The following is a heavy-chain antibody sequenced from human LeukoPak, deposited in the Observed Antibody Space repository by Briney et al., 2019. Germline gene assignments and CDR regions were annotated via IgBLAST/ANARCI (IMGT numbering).Heavy chain of an antibody. J-gene: IGHJ3*02. Sequence: GGSLRLSCAASGFTFSSYSMNWVRQAPGKGLEWVSSISSGSSYIYYADSVKGRFTISRDNAENSLYLQMNSLRAEDTAVYYCARSRRDGDYLFNAFDIWGQGTMVTVSS. V-gene: IGHV3-21*01. CDR1: GFTFSSYS. D-gene: IGHD4-17*01. CDR3: ARSRRDGDYLFNAFDI. CDR2: ISSGSSYI.